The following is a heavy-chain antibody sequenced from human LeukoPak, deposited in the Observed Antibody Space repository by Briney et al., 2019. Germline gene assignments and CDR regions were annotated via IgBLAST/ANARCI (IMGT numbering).Heavy chain of an antibody. CDR2: ISYDGSNK. CDR1: GFTFSSYA. V-gene: IGHV3-30-3*01. CDR3: ARDSWPTTVTTQVSHNWFDP. Sequence: PGGSLRLSCAASGFTFSSYAMHWVRQAPGKGLEWVAVISYDGSNKYYADSVKGRFTISRDNSKNTLYLQMNSLRAEDTAVYYCARDSWPTTVTTQVSHNWFDPWGQGTLVTVSS. D-gene: IGHD4-17*01. J-gene: IGHJ5*02.